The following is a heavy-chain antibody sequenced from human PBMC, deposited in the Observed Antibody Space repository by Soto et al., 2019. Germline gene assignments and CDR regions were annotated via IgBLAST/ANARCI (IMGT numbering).Heavy chain of an antibody. D-gene: IGHD2-21*02. J-gene: IGHJ4*02. V-gene: IGHV4-30-4*01. Sequence: SETLSLTCTVSGGSISSGDYYWSWIRQPPGKGLEWIGYIYYSGSTYYNPSLKSRVTISVDTSKNQSSLKLSSVTAADTAVYYCASTIVVVTAIYFDYWGQGTLVTVSS. CDR3: ASTIVVVTAIYFDY. CDR2: IYYSGST. CDR1: GGSISSGDYY.